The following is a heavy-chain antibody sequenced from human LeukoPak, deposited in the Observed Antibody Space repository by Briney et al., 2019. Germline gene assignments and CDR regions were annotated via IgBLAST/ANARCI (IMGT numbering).Heavy chain of an antibody. V-gene: IGHV4-61*01. J-gene: IGHJ4*02. Sequence: SETLSLTCTVSGGSVSSGSYYWSWIRQPPGKGLEWIGYIYYSGSTNYNPSLKSRVTISVDTSKNQFSLKLSSVTAADTAVYYCARDRDFRLHYWGQGTLVTVSS. CDR1: GGSVSSGSYY. CDR3: ARDRDFRLHY. D-gene: IGHD2-21*01. CDR2: IYYSGST.